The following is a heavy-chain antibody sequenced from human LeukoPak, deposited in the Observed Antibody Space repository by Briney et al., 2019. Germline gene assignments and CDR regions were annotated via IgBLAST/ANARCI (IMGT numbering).Heavy chain of an antibody. D-gene: IGHD6-25*01. CDR3: VRDAKCSGADCDSTKEYVYYFDY. CDR2: FDPEDGET. J-gene: IGHJ4*02. CDR1: GYTLTELS. Sequence: GASVKVSCKVSGYTLTELSMHWVRQAPGKGLEWMGGFDPEDGETIYAQKFQGRVTMTEDTSTDTAYMEMSSLRSDDTAVYYCVRDAKCSGADCDSTKEYVYYFDYWGQGTLVTVSS. V-gene: IGHV1-24*01.